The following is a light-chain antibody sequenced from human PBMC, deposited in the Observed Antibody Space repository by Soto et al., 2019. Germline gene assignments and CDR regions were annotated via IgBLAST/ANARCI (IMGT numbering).Light chain of an antibody. CDR2: DAS. CDR1: QTVSSS. CDR3: QVRDVWPS. Sequence: IVLTQSPVTLALSPGESAVLSCRASQTVSSSLAWYQHKPGQAPRLFIYDASKRAPGIPARFTGSGSGTHFTLTISSLEPEDIAVYYCQVRDVWPSFGRGTKVEIK. J-gene: IGKJ1*01. V-gene: IGKV3-11*01.